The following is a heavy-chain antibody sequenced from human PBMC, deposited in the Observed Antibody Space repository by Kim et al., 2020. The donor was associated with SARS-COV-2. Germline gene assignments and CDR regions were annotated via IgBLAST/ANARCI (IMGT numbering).Heavy chain of an antibody. D-gene: IGHD6-13*01. Sequence: SETLSLTCTVSGGSISSGGYYWSWIRQHPGKGLEWIGYIYYSGSTYYNPSLKSRVTISVDTSKNQFSLKLSSVTAADTAVYYCARNVGYSSSWSRGALDYWGQRTLVTVSS. CDR3: ARNVGYSSSWSRGALDY. CDR2: IYYSGST. V-gene: IGHV4-31*03. J-gene: IGHJ4*02. CDR1: GGSISSGGYY.